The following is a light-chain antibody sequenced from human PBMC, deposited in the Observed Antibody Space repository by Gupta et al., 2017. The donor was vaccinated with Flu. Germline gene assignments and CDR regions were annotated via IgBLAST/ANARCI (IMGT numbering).Light chain of an antibody. Sequence: SSDVGGHNNVSWYQQHPGKAPKLMIYEVSYRPSGVSNLFSGSKSGNTASLTISGLQADDEADYYCSSYTSSSTLYVFGTGTKVTVL. CDR3: SSYTSSSTLYV. V-gene: IGLV2-14*01. J-gene: IGLJ1*01. CDR2: EVS. CDR1: SSDVGGHNN.